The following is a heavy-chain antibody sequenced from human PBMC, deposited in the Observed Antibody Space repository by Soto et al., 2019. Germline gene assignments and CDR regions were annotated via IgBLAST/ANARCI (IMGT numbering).Heavy chain of an antibody. V-gene: IGHV3-30-3*01. J-gene: IGHJ6*02. D-gene: IGHD2-2*02. Sequence: PGGSLRLSCAASGFTFSSYAMHWVRQAPGKGLEGVAVISYDGSNKYYADSVKGRFTISRDNSKNTLYLQMNSLRAEDTAVYYCARAGGYCSSTSCYRGNYYYYYRMDVWGQGTTVTVSS. CDR1: GFTFSSYA. CDR3: ARAGGYCSSTSCYRGNYYYYYRMDV. CDR2: ISYDGSNK.